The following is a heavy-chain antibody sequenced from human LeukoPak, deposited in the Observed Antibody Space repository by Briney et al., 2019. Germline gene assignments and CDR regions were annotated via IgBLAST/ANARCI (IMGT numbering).Heavy chain of an antibody. CDR1: GFTFSSYS. V-gene: IGHV3-48*01. D-gene: IGHD3-10*01. CDR3: ASEIPLYGSGVDY. J-gene: IGHJ4*02. Sequence: GGSLRLSCAASGFTFSSYSMNWVRQAPGKGLEWVSYISSSSSTIYYADSVKGRFTISRDNAKSSLYLQMNSLRAEDTAVYYCASEIPLYGSGVDYWGQGTLVTVSS. CDR2: ISSSSSTI.